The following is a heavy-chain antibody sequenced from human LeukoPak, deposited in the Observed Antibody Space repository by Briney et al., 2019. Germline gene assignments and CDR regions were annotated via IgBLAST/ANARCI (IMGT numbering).Heavy chain of an antibody. CDR3: TSLLGYCSGGSCSPYNWFDP. J-gene: IGHJ5*02. Sequence: PGGSLRLSCTASGFTFGDYAMSWFRQAPGKGLEWVGFIRSKAYGGTTEYAASVKGRFTISRDDSKSIAYLQMNSLKTEDTAVYYCTSLLGYCSGGSCSPYNWFDPWGQGTLVTVSS. V-gene: IGHV3-49*03. CDR2: IRSKAYGGTT. D-gene: IGHD2-15*01. CDR1: GFTFGDYA.